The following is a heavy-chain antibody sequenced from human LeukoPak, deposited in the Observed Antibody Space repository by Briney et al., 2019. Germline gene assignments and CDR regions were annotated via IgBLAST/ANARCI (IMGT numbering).Heavy chain of an antibody. Sequence: SETLSLTCTVSGGSISSYYLSWIRQPAGEGLEWIGRIHTNGITKYNPSLKSRLTMSVDTPKSQFSLKLSCVTAADTAIYYCPTQVASAFDFWGQGTMVTVSS. D-gene: IGHD2-21*01. V-gene: IGHV4-4*07. CDR1: GGSISSYY. J-gene: IGHJ3*01. CDR3: PTQVASAFDF. CDR2: IHTNGIT.